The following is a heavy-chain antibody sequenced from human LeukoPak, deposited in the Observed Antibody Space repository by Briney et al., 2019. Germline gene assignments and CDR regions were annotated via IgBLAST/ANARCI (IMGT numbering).Heavy chain of an antibody. CDR3: ARVAYYDILTGYGYGMDV. J-gene: IGHJ6*02. CDR2: ISAYNGNT. V-gene: IGHV1-18*01. D-gene: IGHD3-9*01. CDR1: GYTFTSYG. Sequence: ASVTVSRKASGYTFTSYGISWVRQAPGQGLEWMGWISAYNGNTNYAQKLQGRVTMTTDTSTSTAYMELRSLRSDDTAVYYCARVAYYDILTGYGYGMDVWGQGATVTVSS.